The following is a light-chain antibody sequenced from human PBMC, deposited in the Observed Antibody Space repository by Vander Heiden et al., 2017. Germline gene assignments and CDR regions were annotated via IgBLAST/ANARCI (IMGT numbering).Light chain of an antibody. Sequence: IQMTQSPSSLSASVGDRVIITCRTSQTVSRYLNWYQQKPGKAPKLLIYAASNLQSGVPSRFSGSGSGTEFTLTISSLQPEDFATYYCQQSYSSPLNFGPGTKVDIK. CDR2: AAS. CDR1: QTVSRY. J-gene: IGKJ3*01. V-gene: IGKV1-39*01. CDR3: QQSYSSPLN.